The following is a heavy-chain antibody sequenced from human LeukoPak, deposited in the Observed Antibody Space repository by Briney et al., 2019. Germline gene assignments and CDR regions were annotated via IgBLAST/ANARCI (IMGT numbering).Heavy chain of an antibody. CDR1: GYTFTGYY. V-gene: IGHV1-2*02. CDR2: INPNSGGT. CDR3: AREEGYCSSTSCSAPFDY. D-gene: IGHD2-2*01. Sequence: ASVKVSCKASGYTFTGYYMHWVRQAPGQGLEWMGWINPNSGGTNYAQKFQERVTMTRDTSISTAYMELSRLRSDDTAVYYCAREEGYCSSTSCSAPFDYWGQGALVTVSS. J-gene: IGHJ4*02.